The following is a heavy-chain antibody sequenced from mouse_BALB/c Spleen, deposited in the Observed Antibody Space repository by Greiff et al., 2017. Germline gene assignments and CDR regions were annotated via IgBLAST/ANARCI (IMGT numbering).Heavy chain of an antibody. CDR3: AREGYGNSLAY. V-gene: IGHV5-6*02. J-gene: IGHJ3*01. CDR1: GFTFSSYG. Sequence: DVKLVESGGDLVKPGGSLKLSCAASGFTFSSYGMSWVRQTPDKRLEWVATISSGGSYTYYPDSVKGRFTISRDNAKNTLYLQMSSLKSEDTAMYYCAREGYGNSLAYWGQGTLVTVSA. D-gene: IGHD2-10*02. CDR2: ISSGGSYT.